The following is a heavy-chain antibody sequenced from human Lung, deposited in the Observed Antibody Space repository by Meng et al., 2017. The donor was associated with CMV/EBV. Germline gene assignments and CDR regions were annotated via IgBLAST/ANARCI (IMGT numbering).Heavy chain of an antibody. V-gene: IGHV3-15*01. Sequence: SXAASGFTFNDAWMNWVRQAPGKGLEWVGRIKTKTDGGTTDYAAPVKGGFTISRDDSKNTLYMRMNSLKTEDKAVYYCTAGLYDSCGVDQWGQGXLVTVSS. J-gene: IGHJ4*02. CDR2: IKTKTDGGTT. D-gene: IGHD3-22*01. CDR1: GFTFNDAW. CDR3: TAGLYDSCGVDQ.